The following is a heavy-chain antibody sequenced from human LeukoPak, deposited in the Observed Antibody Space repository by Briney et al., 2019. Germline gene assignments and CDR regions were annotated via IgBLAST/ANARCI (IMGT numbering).Heavy chain of an antibody. CDR2: ISAYNGNT. CDR1: VYTFTIYG. D-gene: IGHD2-15*01. Sequence: GASVKVSCTASVYTFTIYGISWVRQAPGQGLEWMGWISAYNGNTNYAQKPQGRVTMTTDTSTSTAYMELRSLRSDDTAVYYCARETVLLFDYWGQGTLVTVSS. J-gene: IGHJ4*02. CDR3: ARETVLLFDY. V-gene: IGHV1-18*01.